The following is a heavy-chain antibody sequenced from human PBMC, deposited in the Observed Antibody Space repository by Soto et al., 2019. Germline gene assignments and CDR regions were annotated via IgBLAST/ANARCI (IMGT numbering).Heavy chain of an antibody. CDR2: IYYSGST. D-gene: IGHD2-15*01. J-gene: IGHJ6*02. V-gene: IGHV4-39*01. Sequence: SETLSLTCTVSGGSISSSSYYWGWIRQPPGKGLEWIGSIYYSGSTYYNPSLKSRVTISVDTSKNQFSLKLSSVTAADTAVYYCARQAGSSLHRDYYYYGMDVWGQGTTVTVYS. CDR3: ARQAGSSLHRDYYYYGMDV. CDR1: GGSISSSSYY.